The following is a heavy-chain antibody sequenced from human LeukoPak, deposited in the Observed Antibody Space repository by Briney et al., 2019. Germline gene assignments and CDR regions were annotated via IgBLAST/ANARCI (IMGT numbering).Heavy chain of an antibody. V-gene: IGHV3-30-3*01. CDR1: GFTFSSYA. D-gene: IGHD2-15*01. CDR3: ARDQSLLYFDY. Sequence: RPGRSLRLSCAASGFTFSSYAIHWVRQAPGKGLEWVAVTSYDGSNKYYADSVKGRFTISRDNSKNTLYLQMSSLRAEDTAVYYCARDQSLLYFDYWGQGTLVTVSS. CDR2: TSYDGSNK. J-gene: IGHJ4*02.